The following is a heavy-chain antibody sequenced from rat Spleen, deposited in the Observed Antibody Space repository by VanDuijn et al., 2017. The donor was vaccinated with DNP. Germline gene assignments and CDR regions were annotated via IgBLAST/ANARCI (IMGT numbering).Heavy chain of an antibody. V-gene: IGHV5-31*01. Sequence: EVQVLDSGGGLVQPGNSLKLSCATSGFTFRTAWMSWYRQFPGKGLEWLGAITGSGGGTYYSGSVKGRFTISRDNAKNTLYLQMNSLRSEDTASYYCTTDFERGYWGQGVMVTVSS. J-gene: IGHJ2*01. CDR2: ITGSGGGT. D-gene: IGHD1-11*01. CDR3: TTDFERGY. CDR1: GFTFRTAW.